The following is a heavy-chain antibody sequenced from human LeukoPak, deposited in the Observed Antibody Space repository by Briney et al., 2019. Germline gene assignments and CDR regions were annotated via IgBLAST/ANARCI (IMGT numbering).Heavy chain of an antibody. CDR1: GGSISSGGYS. CDR3: ARAFPDGSGSYYFDY. Sequence: SQTLSLTCAVSGGSISSGGYSWSWIRQPPGKDLEWIGYIYHSGSTYYNPSLKSRVTISVDRSKNQFSLKLSSVTAADTAVYYCARAFPDGSGSYYFDYWGQGTLVTVSS. D-gene: IGHD3-10*01. J-gene: IGHJ4*02. V-gene: IGHV4-30-2*01. CDR2: IYHSGST.